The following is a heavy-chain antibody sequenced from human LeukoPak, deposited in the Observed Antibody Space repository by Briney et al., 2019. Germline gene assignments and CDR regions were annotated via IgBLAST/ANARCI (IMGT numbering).Heavy chain of an antibody. Sequence: GESLKISCMGSGYRFTSYWIGWVRQMPGKGLEWMGIIYPGDSDTRYSPSFQGQVTISADKSISTAYLQWSSLKASDTAMYYCARVRAGIQLWLYFDYWGQGTLVTVSS. CDR1: GYRFTSYW. CDR2: IYPGDSDT. J-gene: IGHJ4*02. D-gene: IGHD5-18*01. CDR3: ARVRAGIQLWLYFDY. V-gene: IGHV5-51*01.